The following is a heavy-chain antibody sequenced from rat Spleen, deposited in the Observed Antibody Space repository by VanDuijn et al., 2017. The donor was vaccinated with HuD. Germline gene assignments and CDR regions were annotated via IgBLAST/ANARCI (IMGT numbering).Heavy chain of an antibody. CDR1: GFTFNDYW. Sequence: EVQLAESGGGQVQPGRSLKLSCVGSGFTFNDYWMTWIRQAPGKGLEWIASITNTGNTPYYSQSVKGRFTISRENAKNTLYLQMDSLRSEDTATYYCTTDKALYYYSAPYYFDYWGQGVMVTVSS. J-gene: IGHJ2*01. V-gene: IGHV5-31*01. CDR2: ITNTGNTP. D-gene: IGHD1-1*01. CDR3: TTDKALYYYSAPYYFDY.